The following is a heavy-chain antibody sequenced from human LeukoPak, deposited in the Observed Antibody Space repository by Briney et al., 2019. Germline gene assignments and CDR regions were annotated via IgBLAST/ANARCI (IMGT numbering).Heavy chain of an antibody. D-gene: IGHD2-15*01. CDR1: GYTFTSYG. CDR2: ISGYNGNT. V-gene: IGHV1-18*01. J-gene: IGHJ4*02. CDR3: ARDQFLLGYCSGGRGCRRAYYFDY. Sequence: GASVKVSCKASGYTFTSYGISWVRQAPGQGLEWMGWISGYNGNTNYAQKFQGRVTMITDTSTSTAYMEVRSLRSDDTAVYYCARDQFLLGYCSGGRGCRRAYYFDYWGQGTLVTVSS.